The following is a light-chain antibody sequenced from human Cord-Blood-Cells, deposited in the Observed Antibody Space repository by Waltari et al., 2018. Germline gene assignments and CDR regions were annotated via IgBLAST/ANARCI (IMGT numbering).Light chain of an antibody. CDR1: QSVSSY. V-gene: IGKV3-11*01. CDR2: DAS. CDR3: QQRSNWPPN. J-gene: IGKJ4*01. Sequence: EIVLTQSPATLSLSPGARATLSCRASQSVSSYLAWYQQKPGQAPRLLIYDASNRATGIPARCSGSGSGTDFTLTISSLEPEDFAVYYCQQRSNWPPNFGGGTKVEIK.